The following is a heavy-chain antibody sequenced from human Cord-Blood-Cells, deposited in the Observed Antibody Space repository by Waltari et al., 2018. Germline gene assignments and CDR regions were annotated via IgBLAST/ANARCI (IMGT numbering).Heavy chain of an antibody. CDR2: IYYSGST. D-gene: IGHD2-21*01. CDR3: ARVRVVVIHPDAFDI. Sequence: QVQLQESGPGLVKPSQTLSLTCTVSGGSINSGGYYWSWIRQHPGKGLEWIGYIYYSGSTYYNPSLKSRVTISVDTSKNQFSLKLSSVTAADTAVYYCARVRVVVIHPDAFDIWGQGTMVTVSS. J-gene: IGHJ3*02. V-gene: IGHV4-31*03. CDR1: GGSINSGGYY.